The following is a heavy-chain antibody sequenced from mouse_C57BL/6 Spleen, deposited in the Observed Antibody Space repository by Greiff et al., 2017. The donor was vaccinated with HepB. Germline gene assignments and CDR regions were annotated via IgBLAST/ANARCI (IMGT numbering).Heavy chain of an antibody. CDR1: GYTFSSYW. Sequence: QVQLQQPGAEPVKPGASVKLSCKASGYTFSSYWMHWVKQRPGRGLEWIGRIDPNSGSTKYNEKFKSKATLTVDKPSSAAYMQISSLTSEDSAVYYCARASDSSGHQAWFAYWGQGTLVTVSA. D-gene: IGHD3-2*02. J-gene: IGHJ3*01. V-gene: IGHV1-72*01. CDR2: IDPNSGST. CDR3: ARASDSSGHQAWFAY.